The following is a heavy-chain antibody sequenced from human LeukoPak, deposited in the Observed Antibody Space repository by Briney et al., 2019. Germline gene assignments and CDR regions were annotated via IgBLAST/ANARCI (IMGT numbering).Heavy chain of an antibody. Sequence: SETLSLTCTVSGGSISSYYWSWIRQPPGKGLEWIGYIYYSGSTNYNPSLKSRVTISVDTSKNQSSLKLSSVTAADTAVYYCAGVVEVPAATGLWFDPWGQGTLVTVSS. CDR1: GGSISSYY. V-gene: IGHV4-59*01. CDR3: AGVVEVPAATGLWFDP. J-gene: IGHJ5*02. CDR2: IYYSGST. D-gene: IGHD2-2*01.